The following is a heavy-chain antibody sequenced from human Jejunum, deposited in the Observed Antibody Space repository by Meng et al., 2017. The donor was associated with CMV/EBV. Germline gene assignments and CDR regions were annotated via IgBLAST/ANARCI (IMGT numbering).Heavy chain of an antibody. J-gene: IGHJ6*02. Sequence: SWVRQAPGKGVEWMGWNSGYNGETNHPQKLQDRVTITTEKATTTVYMELGSLTFDDTAVYYCARFAIFGAGASPPYYHGMDVWGQGTTVTVSS. V-gene: IGHV1-18*01. CDR3: ARFAIFGAGASPPYYHGMDV. D-gene: IGHD3-3*02. CDR2: NSGYNGET.